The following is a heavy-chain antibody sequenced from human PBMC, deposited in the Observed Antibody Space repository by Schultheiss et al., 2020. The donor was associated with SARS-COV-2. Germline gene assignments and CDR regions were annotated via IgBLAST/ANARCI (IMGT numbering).Heavy chain of an antibody. J-gene: IGHJ4*02. D-gene: IGHD6-6*01. Sequence: SQTLSLTCAVYGGSFSGYYWSWIRQPPGKGLEWIGYIYYSGSTNYNPSPKSRVTMSVDTSKNQFSLKLSSVTAADTAVYYCARVPGVSSTVDYWGQGTLVTVSS. CDR1: GGSFSGYY. V-gene: IGHV4-59*12. CDR3: ARVPGVSSTVDY. CDR2: IYYSGST.